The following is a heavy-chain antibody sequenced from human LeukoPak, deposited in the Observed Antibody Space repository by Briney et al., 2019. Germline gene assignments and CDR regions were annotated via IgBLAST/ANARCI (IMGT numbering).Heavy chain of an antibody. CDR1: GFTFSDYY. D-gene: IGHD1-26*01. CDR3: ARGGGSNLFQH. V-gene: IGHV3-69-1*01. J-gene: IGHJ1*01. Sequence: PGGSLRLSCAASGFTFSDYYMSWVRQAPGKGLEWVSSITGSSSNIYYAASVKGRFTISRDNAKNSLYLQMNSLRAEDTAVYYCARGGGSNLFQHWGQGTLVTVSS. CDR2: ITGSSSNI.